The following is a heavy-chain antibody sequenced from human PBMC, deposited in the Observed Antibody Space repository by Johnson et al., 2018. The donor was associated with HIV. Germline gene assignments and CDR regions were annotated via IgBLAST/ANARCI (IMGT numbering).Heavy chain of an antibody. D-gene: IGHD6-13*01. CDR1: GFTFGSYD. V-gene: IGHV3-23*04. Sequence: VLLVESGGGLVQPGGSLRLSCAASGFTFGSYDMSWVRQAPGQGLEWVSSITMGGGSTHYTDSVKGSFTISRDNSKKSLYLQMNSLRAEDTALYYCARGLDSGSSWFGALDIWGQGTMVTVSS. CDR2: ITMGGGST. J-gene: IGHJ3*02. CDR3: ARGLDSGSSWFGALDI.